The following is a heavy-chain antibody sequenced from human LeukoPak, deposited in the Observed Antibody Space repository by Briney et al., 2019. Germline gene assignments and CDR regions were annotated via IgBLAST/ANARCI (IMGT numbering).Heavy chain of an antibody. CDR1: GFTFSSYA. CDR2: ISSNGGST. Sequence: PGGSPRLSCAASGFTFSSYAMHWVRQAPGKGLEYVSAISSNGGSTYYANSVKCRFTISRDNSKNTLYLQMGSLRAEDMAVYYCARGDYDFWSGYYGSPYFDYWGQGTLVTVSS. CDR3: ARGDYDFWSGYYGSPYFDY. V-gene: IGHV3-64*01. D-gene: IGHD3-3*01. J-gene: IGHJ4*02.